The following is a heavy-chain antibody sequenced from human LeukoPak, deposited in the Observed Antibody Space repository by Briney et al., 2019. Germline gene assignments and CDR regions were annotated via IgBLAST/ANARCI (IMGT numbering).Heavy chain of an antibody. CDR3: AKLGIAAAAYFDY. D-gene: IGHD6-13*01. CDR1: GFTFSDYY. Sequence: GGSLRLSCAASGFTFSDYYMSWIRQAPGKGLEWVSYISSSGSTIYYADSVKGRFTISRDNSKNTLYLQMNSLRAEDTAVYYCAKLGIAAAAYFDYWGQGTLVTVSS. V-gene: IGHV3-11*01. CDR2: ISSSGSTI. J-gene: IGHJ4*02.